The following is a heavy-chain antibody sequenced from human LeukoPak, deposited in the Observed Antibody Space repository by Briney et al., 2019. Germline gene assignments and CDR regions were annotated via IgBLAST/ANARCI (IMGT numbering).Heavy chain of an antibody. D-gene: IGHD3-10*01. CDR2: IIPIFGTA. Sequence: SVKVSCKASGGTFSSYAISWVRRAPGQGLEWMGGIIPIFGTANYAQKFQGRVTITADESTSTAYMELSSLRSEDTAVYYCARAHQYYYGSGSSSYFDYWGQGTLVTVSS. J-gene: IGHJ4*02. CDR1: GGTFSSYA. V-gene: IGHV1-69*01. CDR3: ARAHQYYYGSGSSSYFDY.